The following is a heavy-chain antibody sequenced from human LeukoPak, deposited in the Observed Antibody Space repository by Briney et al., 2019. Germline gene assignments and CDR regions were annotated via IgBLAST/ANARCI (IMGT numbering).Heavy chain of an antibody. CDR2: ISAYNGNT. CDR3: ARVEDTAHDYWYFDL. CDR1: GYTFTSYG. D-gene: IGHD5-18*01. Sequence: GASVKVSCKASGYTFTSYGISWVRQAPGQGLEWMGWISAYNGNTNYALKLQGRVTMTTDTSTSTAYMELRSLRSDDTAVYYCARVEDTAHDYWYFDLWGRGTLVTVSS. J-gene: IGHJ2*01. V-gene: IGHV1-18*01.